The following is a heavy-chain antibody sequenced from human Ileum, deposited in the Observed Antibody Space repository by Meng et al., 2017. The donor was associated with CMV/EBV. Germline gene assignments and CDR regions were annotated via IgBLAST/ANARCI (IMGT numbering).Heavy chain of an antibody. D-gene: IGHD1-14*01. V-gene: IGHV3-21*06. CDR1: GFTFSSYG. Sequence: GGSLRLSCAASGFTFSSYGMNWVRQAPGKGLEWVAYTSASSSFTYYADSVRGRFYIFRDNANNSLYLQMNSLRAEDTAVYYCARHQSQPLPVPEYYYGMDVWGQGTTVTVSS. CDR2: TSASSSFT. CDR3: ARHQSQPLPVPEYYYGMDV. J-gene: IGHJ6*02.